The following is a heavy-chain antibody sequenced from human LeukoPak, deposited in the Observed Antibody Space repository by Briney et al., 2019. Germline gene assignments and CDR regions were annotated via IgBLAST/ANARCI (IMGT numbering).Heavy chain of an antibody. V-gene: IGHV4-39*01. Sequence: SETLSLTCTVSGGSISSSSYYWGWIRQPPGKGLEWIGSIYYSGSTYYNPSLKSRVTISVDTSKNQFSLKPSSVTAADTAVYYCARHHSEGGSGYSRFDPWGQGTLVTVSS. CDR1: GGSISSSSYY. CDR3: ARHHSEGGSGYSRFDP. CDR2: IYYSGST. D-gene: IGHD3-3*01. J-gene: IGHJ5*02.